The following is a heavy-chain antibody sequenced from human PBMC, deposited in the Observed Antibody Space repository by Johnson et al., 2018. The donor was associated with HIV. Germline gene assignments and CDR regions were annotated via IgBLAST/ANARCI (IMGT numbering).Heavy chain of an antibody. CDR3: AKTPRSHAFDI. J-gene: IGHJ3*02. CDR2: ILYDGSNT. Sequence: QVQLVESGGGVVQPGGSLRLSCAASGFTFSSYGMHWVRQTPGKGLEWVAFILYDGSNTYYADSVRGRFTISRDNSRNTLFLQINSLRAEDTAVYYCAKTPRSHAFDIWGQGTMVTVSS. V-gene: IGHV3-30*02. D-gene: IGHD2-15*01. CDR1: GFTFSSYG.